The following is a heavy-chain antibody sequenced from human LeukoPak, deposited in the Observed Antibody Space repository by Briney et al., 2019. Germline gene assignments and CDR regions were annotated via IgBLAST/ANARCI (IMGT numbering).Heavy chain of an antibody. CDR1: GFTVSSNY. CDR3: ARVVGTSWTKSYLDY. J-gene: IGHJ4*02. CDR2: IYSGGST. D-gene: IGHD1-26*01. V-gene: IGHV3-66*01. Sequence: PGGSLRLSCAASGFTVSSNYMSWVRQAPGKGLEWVSVIYSGGSTYYADSVKGRFTISRDNSKNTLYLQMNSLRAEDTAVYYCARVVGTSWTKSYLDYWGQGTLVTVSS.